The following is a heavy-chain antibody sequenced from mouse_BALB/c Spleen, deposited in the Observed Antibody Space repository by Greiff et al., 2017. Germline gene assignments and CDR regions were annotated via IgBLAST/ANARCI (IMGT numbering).Heavy chain of an antibody. CDR1: GYSITSDYA. CDR3: ARRTYYDYDVWYFDV. D-gene: IGHD2-4*01. Sequence: EVQLQQSGPGLVKPSQSLSLTCTVTGYSITSDYAWNWIRQFPGNKLEWMGYISYSGSTSYNPSLKSRISITRDTSKNQFFLQLNSVTTEDTATYYCARRTYYDYDVWYFDVWGAGTTVTVSS. CDR2: ISYSGST. V-gene: IGHV3-2*02. J-gene: IGHJ1*01.